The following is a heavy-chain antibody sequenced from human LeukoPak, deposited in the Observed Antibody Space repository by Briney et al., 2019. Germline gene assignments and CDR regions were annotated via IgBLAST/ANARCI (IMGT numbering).Heavy chain of an antibody. J-gene: IGHJ4*02. V-gene: IGHV4-39*07. CDR1: GGSISSGGYY. Sequence: SETLSLTCTVSGGSISSGGYYWDWIRQPPGKGLEWIGSIYYSGSTYYNPSLKSRVTMAVDTSKNQFSLRLTSVTAADTAVYFCTREDYGDASIVYWGQGTLVTVSS. D-gene: IGHD4-17*01. CDR2: IYYSGST. CDR3: TREDYGDASIVY.